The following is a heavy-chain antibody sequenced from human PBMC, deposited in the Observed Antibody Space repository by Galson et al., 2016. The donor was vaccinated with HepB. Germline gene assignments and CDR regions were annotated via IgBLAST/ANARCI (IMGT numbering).Heavy chain of an antibody. J-gene: IGHJ2*01. D-gene: IGHD3-22*01. V-gene: IGHV3-21*01. CDR3: AREAFYYDT. CDR1: GFTFSTYT. CDR2: ISIGSSYI. Sequence: SLRLSCAASGFTFSTYTMNWVRQAPEKGLEWVSSISIGSSYIYYADSVKGRFTISRDNAKNSLYLQMNSLRGEDTAVYYCAREAFYYDTWGRGTLVTVSS.